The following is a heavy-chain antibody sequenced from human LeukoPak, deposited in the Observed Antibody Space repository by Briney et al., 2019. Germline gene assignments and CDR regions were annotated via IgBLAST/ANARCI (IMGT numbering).Heavy chain of an antibody. CDR3: ARDRASRYGMDV. CDR2: ISSGGSTI. V-gene: IGHV3-11*01. Sequence: PGGSLRVSCAASGFTFCDYYMNWIRQAPGKGLEWLSYISSGGSTIDYADFVKGRFTISRDNAKNSLYLQMNSLRAEDTAVYYCARDRASRYGMDVWGQGTTVTVSS. D-gene: IGHD3-10*01. J-gene: IGHJ6*02. CDR1: GFTFCDYY.